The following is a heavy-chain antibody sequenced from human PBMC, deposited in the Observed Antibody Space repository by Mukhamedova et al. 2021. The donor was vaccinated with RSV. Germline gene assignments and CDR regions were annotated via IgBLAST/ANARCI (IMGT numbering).Heavy chain of an antibody. Sequence: APGKGLEWVSSVSESGFTIYYADSVKGRFTISRDNSMNTVYLHMSSLRAEDTAIYYCAKAQMESYELPFDPWGQGTLVTVFS. CDR2: VSESGFTI. J-gene: IGHJ5*02. CDR3: AKAQMESYELPFDP. D-gene: IGHD3-3*01. V-gene: IGHV3-23*01.